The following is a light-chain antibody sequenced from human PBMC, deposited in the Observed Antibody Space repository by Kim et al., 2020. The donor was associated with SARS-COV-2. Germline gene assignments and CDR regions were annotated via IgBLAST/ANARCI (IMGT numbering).Light chain of an antibody. CDR2: VVS. J-gene: IGLJ3*02. V-gene: IGLV2-11*02. CDR1: TGDVGRYDA. Sequence: GQSVTIACTGTTGDVGRYDAVSWYQQSPVEVPKHLIYVVSAPPSGVPDRFSGAKAGSTASLTISGLQTDEEAAYYCCSYAGSYTWLFGGGTQLTVL. CDR3: CSYAGSYTWL.